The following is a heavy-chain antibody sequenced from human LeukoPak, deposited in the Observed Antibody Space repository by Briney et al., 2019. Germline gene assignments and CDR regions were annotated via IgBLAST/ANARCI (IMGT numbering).Heavy chain of an antibody. CDR1: GGTFSSYA. V-gene: IGHV1-69*01. D-gene: IGHD3-22*01. Sequence: SVKVSCKASGGTFSSYAISLVRQAPGQGLEWMGGIIPIFGTANYAQKFQGRVTITADESTSTAYMELSSLRSEDTPVYYCARGPPYYDSSGYYFVWGQGSLVTVSS. CDR2: IIPIFGTA. J-gene: IGHJ4*02. CDR3: ARGPPYYDSSGYYFV.